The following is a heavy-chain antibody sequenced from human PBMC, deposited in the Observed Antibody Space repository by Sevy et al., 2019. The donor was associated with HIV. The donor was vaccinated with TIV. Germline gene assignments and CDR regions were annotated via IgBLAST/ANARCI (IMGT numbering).Heavy chain of an antibody. D-gene: IGHD7-27*01. Sequence: GGSLRLSCAVSGFTFSNYWMSWVRQAPGKGLECVANINQDGGEKNYLDTVKGRFFVSRDNAKNPLYLQMDSLRAEDRDVYDCAREKRTGAKPDYVDYWGQGTLVTVSS. CDR3: AREKRTGAKPDYVDY. CDR1: GFTFSNYW. J-gene: IGHJ4*02. CDR2: INQDGGEK. V-gene: IGHV3-7*03.